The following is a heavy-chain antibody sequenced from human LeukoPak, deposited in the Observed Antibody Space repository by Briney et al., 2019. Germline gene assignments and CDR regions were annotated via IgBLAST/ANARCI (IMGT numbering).Heavy chain of an antibody. V-gene: IGHV4-39*01. CDR2: IYYSEST. CDR3: ARHGSGSGRYYYFDY. CDR1: GGSISSSSYY. J-gene: IGHJ4*02. Sequence: PSETLSLTCTVSGGSISSSSYYWGWIRQSPGKGLEWIGTIYYSESTYYNPSLKSRVTISEDTSKNQFSLKVPSVTAADTAVYYCARHGSGSGRYYYFDYWGQGTLVTVSS. D-gene: IGHD3-10*01.